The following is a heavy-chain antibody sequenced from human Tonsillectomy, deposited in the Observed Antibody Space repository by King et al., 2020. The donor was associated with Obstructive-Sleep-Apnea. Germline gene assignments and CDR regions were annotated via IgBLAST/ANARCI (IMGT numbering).Heavy chain of an antibody. CDR1: GYTFTSYG. V-gene: IGHV1-18*01. J-gene: IGHJ6*02. CDR2: ISPYNGNT. D-gene: IGHD4-11*01. CDR3: ARDPPPYSRDYYGMDV. Sequence: QLVQSGAEVKRPGASVKVSCKASGYTFTSYGISWVRQAPGQGLEGMGWISPYNGNTYYAQKVQGRVTMTTDTSTSTAYMEVRSLRSDDTAVYYCARDPPPYSRDYYGMDVWGQGTTVTVSS.